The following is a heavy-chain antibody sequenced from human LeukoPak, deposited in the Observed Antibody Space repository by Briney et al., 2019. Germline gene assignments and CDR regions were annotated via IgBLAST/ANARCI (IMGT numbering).Heavy chain of an antibody. Sequence: TSETLTLTCAVYGGSFSGYYWSWIRQPPGKGLEWIGEINHSGSTNYNPSLKGRVTISVDTSKNQFSLKLSSVTAADTAVYYCARAPDCSSTSCYLRFFDYWGQGTLVTVSS. J-gene: IGHJ4*02. CDR3: ARAPDCSSTSCYLRFFDY. D-gene: IGHD2-2*01. V-gene: IGHV4-34*01. CDR1: GGSFSGYY. CDR2: INHSGST.